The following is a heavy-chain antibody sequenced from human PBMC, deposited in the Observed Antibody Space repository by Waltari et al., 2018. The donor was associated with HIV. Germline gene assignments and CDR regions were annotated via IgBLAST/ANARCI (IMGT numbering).Heavy chain of an antibody. Sequence: EVQLVESGGGLVKPGGSLRLSCAASGFTFSSYSMNWVRQAPGKGLEWVSSISSSSSYIYYADSVKGRFTISRDNAKNSLYLQMNSLRAEDTAVYYCARDDKPRITIPDYWGQGTLVTVSS. J-gene: IGHJ4*02. D-gene: IGHD3-10*01. CDR1: GFTFSSYS. V-gene: IGHV3-21*01. CDR2: ISSSSSYI. CDR3: ARDDKPRITIPDY.